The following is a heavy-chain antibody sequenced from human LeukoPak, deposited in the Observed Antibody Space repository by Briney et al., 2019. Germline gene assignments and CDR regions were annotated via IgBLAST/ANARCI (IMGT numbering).Heavy chain of an antibody. CDR2: VSSSGSTI. CDR3: ARVGGKLRVESCFDY. Sequence: GGSLRLSCAASGFTFSDYYMSWIRQAPGKGLEWVSYVSSSGSTIYYADSVKGRFTISRDNAKNSLYLQMNSLRAEDTAVYYCARVGGKLRVESCFDYWGQGTLVTVSS. V-gene: IGHV3-11*01. CDR1: GFTFSDYY. J-gene: IGHJ4*02. D-gene: IGHD1-7*01.